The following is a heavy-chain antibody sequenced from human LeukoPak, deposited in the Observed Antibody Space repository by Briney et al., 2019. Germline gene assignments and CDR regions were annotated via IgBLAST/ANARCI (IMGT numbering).Heavy chain of an antibody. V-gene: IGHV3-NL1*01. CDR3: AKLSQYYESTAYMDH. D-gene: IGHD2/OR15-2a*01. CDR1: GFTFSSYG. J-gene: IGHJ4*02. CDR2: IYSGGST. Sequence: PGGSLRLSCAASGFTFSSYGMHWVRQAPGKGLEWVSVIYSGGSTYYADSVKGRFTISRDNSKNTLYLQMNSLTAEDTALYYCAKLSQYYESTAYMDHWGQGTLVSVSS.